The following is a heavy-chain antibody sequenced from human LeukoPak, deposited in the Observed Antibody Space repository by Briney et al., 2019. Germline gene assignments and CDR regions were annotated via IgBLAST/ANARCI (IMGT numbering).Heavy chain of an antibody. Sequence: GGSLRLSCAASGFTFSSYGMHWVRQAPGKGLEWVASISSSSSYIYYADSVKGRFTISRDNAKNSLYLQMNSLRAEDTAVYYCARTGRRSARNWFDPWGQGTLVTVSS. D-gene: IGHD1-26*01. CDR3: ARTGRRSARNWFDP. V-gene: IGHV3-21*01. CDR2: ISSSSSYI. J-gene: IGHJ5*02. CDR1: GFTFSSYG.